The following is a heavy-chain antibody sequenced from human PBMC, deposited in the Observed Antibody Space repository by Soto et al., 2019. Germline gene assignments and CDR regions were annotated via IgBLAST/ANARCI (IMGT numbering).Heavy chain of an antibody. Sequence: SETLSLTCTVPGGSISSYYWSWIRQPPGKGLEWIGYIYYSGSTNYNPSLKSRVTISVDTSKNQFSLKLSSVTAADPAVYYCARGDIQYCSGGSCYPYYFDYWGQGTLVTVSS. CDR2: IYYSGST. J-gene: IGHJ4*02. D-gene: IGHD2-15*01. CDR3: ARGDIQYCSGGSCYPYYFDY. CDR1: GGSISSYY. V-gene: IGHV4-59*01.